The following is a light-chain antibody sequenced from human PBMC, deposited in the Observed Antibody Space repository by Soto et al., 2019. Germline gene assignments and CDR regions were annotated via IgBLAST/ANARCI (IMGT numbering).Light chain of an antibody. Sequence: EIVLTQSPATLSLPPCERATLSFSASQSVSSYLAWYQQKPGQAPRLLIYDASNRATGIPARFSGSGSGTDFTLTISSLEPEDFAVYYCQQRSNWRTFGQGTKVDIK. CDR2: DAS. CDR1: QSVSSY. V-gene: IGKV3-11*01. J-gene: IGKJ1*01. CDR3: QQRSNWRT.